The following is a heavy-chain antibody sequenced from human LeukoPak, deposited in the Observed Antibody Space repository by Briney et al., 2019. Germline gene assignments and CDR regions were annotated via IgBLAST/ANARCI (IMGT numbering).Heavy chain of an antibody. CDR3: AREHSASSWFSVFDY. J-gene: IGHJ4*02. V-gene: IGHV4-39*07. CDR2: IYYSGST. D-gene: IGHD6-13*01. Sequence: SETLSLTCTVSGGSISSSSYSWGWIRQPPGKGLEWIGSIYYSGSTNYNPSLKSRVTISVDTSKNQFSLKLSSVTAADTAVYYCAREHSASSWFSVFDYWGQGTLVTVSS. CDR1: GGSISSSSYS.